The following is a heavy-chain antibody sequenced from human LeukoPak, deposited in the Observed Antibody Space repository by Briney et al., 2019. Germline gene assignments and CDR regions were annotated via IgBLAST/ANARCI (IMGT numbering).Heavy chain of an antibody. Sequence: GGSLRLSCAASGFTFTTYAMSWVRQALGKGLEWVSAIGGSSDFTYYAECVKGRFTISRDNSKKTLYLQMNSLRAEDTAVYYCAKADRGWGVITKDWGQGTLVTVSS. V-gene: IGHV3-23*01. CDR2: IGGSSDFT. CDR1: GFTFTTYA. J-gene: IGHJ4*02. CDR3: AKADRGWGVITKD. D-gene: IGHD3-10*01.